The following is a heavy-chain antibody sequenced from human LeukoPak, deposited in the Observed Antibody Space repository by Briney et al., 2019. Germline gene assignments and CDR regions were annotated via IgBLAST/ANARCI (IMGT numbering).Heavy chain of an antibody. J-gene: IGHJ6*02. Sequence: PGGSLRLSCVASGFTFSSYSMNWVRQAPGKGLEWVSSISSSSTYMFYGDSMKGRFTISRDNAKSSLYLQMNSLRAEDTAVYYCARDRSESYPETYGMDVWGQGTTVTVSS. V-gene: IGHV3-21*01. D-gene: IGHD1-26*01. CDR1: GFTFSSYS. CDR3: ARDRSESYPETYGMDV. CDR2: ISSSSTYM.